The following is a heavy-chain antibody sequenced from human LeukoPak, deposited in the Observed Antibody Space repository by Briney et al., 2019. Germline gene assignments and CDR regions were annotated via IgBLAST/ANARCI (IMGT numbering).Heavy chain of an antibody. Sequence: SETLSLTCTVSGDSISSYYWSWIRQPPGKGLEWIGSIYHSGSTYYNPSLKSRVTISVDTSKNQFSLKLSSVTAADTAVYYCARLRKQLAHFDYWGQGTLVTVSS. CDR3: ARLRKQLAHFDY. CDR1: GDSISSYY. J-gene: IGHJ4*02. V-gene: IGHV4-38-2*02. CDR2: IYHSGST. D-gene: IGHD6-6*01.